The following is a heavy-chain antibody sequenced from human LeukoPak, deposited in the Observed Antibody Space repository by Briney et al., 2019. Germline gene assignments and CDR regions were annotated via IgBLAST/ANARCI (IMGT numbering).Heavy chain of an antibody. CDR1: GYTFTGYY. V-gene: IGHV1-2*02. CDR3: ARVVVTAPRYDLDY. D-gene: IGHD2-21*02. J-gene: IGHJ4*02. CDR2: INPNSGGT. Sequence: ASAKVSCKASGYTFTGYYMHWVRQAPGQGLEWMGWINPNSGGTNYAQKFQGRVTMTRDTSISTAYMELSRLRSDDTAVYYCARVVVTAPRYDLDYWGQGTLVTVSS.